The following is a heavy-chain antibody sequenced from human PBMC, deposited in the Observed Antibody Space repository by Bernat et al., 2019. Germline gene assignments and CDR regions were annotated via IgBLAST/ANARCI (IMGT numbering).Heavy chain of an antibody. V-gene: IGHV4-31*03. CDR3: ARVEGAYVDFHI. J-gene: IGHJ3*02. CDR1: GGSISTGDYY. D-gene: IGHD4-17*01. CDR2: IYYSGNT. Sequence: QVQLQESGPGLVKPSQTLSLICTVSGGSISTGDYYWSWIRQHPWKGLEWIGYIYYSGNTYYNPSLKSRVTISVDTSKNQFSLKLSSVTAADTAVYFCARVEGAYVDFHIWGQGTMVTVSS.